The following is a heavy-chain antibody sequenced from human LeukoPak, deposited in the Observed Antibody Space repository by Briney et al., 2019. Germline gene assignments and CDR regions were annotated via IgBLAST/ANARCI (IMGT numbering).Heavy chain of an antibody. Sequence: GSSVKVSCKASGGTFSSYAISWVRQAPGQGLEWMGRIIPILGIGNYAQKFQGRVTITADKSTSTAYMELSSLRSEDTAVYYCAEGCYDSSGLYGMDVWGQGTTVTVSS. V-gene: IGHV1-69*04. CDR3: AEGCYDSSGLYGMDV. CDR2: IIPILGIG. CDR1: GGTFSSYA. D-gene: IGHD3-22*01. J-gene: IGHJ6*02.